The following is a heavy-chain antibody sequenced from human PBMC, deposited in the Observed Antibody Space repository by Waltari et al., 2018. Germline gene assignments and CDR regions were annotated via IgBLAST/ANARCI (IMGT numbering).Heavy chain of an antibody. Sequence: EVQLVESGGGLVKPGGSLRLSCAASGFTFSNAWMSWVRQAPGKGLEWVGRIKSKTDGGTTDYAAPVKGRFTISRDDSKNTLYLQMNSLKTEDTAVYYCTTSLYSSSWWDWGDYYYGMDVWGQGTTVT. CDR1: GFTFSNAW. V-gene: IGHV3-15*01. J-gene: IGHJ6*02. CDR3: TTSLYSSSWWDWGDYYYGMDV. D-gene: IGHD6-13*01. CDR2: IKSKTDGGTT.